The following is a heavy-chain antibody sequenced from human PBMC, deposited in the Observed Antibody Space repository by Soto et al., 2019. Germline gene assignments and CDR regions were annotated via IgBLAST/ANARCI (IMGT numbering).Heavy chain of an antibody. CDR2: IKQDGSEK. J-gene: IGHJ6*02. D-gene: IGHD2-2*01. CDR1: GFTFSSYW. CDR3: AQYCSSTSCYLGDYGMDV. Sequence: GGSLRLSCAASGFTFSSYWMSWVRQAPGKGLEWVANIKQDGSEKYYVDSVKGRFTISRDNAKNSLYLQMNSLRAEDTAVYYCAQYCSSTSCYLGDYGMDVWGQGTTVTVSS. V-gene: IGHV3-7*05.